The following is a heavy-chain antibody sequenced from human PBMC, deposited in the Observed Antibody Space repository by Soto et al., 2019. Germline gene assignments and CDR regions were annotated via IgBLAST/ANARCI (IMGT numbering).Heavy chain of an antibody. D-gene: IGHD5-18*01. CDR1: GLSCSSYA. CDR3: EKVGDSQGLLAYPAQRTSDL. CDR2: ISGSGGST. V-gene: IGHV3-23*01. Sequence: GGSLRLACAASGLSCSSYAMTCARQAPGKGLEWVSAISGSGGSTYYADSVKGRFTISRDNSKNTLYLQMNSLRAEDTAVYYCEKVGDSQGLLAYPAQRTSDL. J-gene: IGHJ2*01.